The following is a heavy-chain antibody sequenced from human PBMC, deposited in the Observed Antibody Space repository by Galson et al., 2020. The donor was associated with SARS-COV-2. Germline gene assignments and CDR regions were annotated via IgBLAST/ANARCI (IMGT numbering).Heavy chain of an antibody. CDR3: ATDPYYYDSSGYTYYFDF. J-gene: IGHJ4*02. D-gene: IGHD3-22*01. Sequence: GSLRLSCAASGFSFSDYYMSWIRQAPGKGLEWISSISNSGYIINYADSVKGRFTISRDNSKNSLSLHLNSLRAEDTAVYYCATDPYYYDSSGYTYYFDFWGQGTLVTVSS. CDR2: ISNSGYII. V-gene: IGHV3-11*04. CDR1: GFSFSDYY.